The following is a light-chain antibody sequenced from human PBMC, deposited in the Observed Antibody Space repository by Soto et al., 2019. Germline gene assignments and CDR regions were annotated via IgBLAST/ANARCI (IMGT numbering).Light chain of an antibody. J-gene: IGKJ4*01. Sequence: EIVLTQSPGTLSLSPGERATLSCRASQTVSNNFLAWYQQKPGQTPRLFIYGASNRATGIPDRFSGSGSGTDFTLTISSLQPDDFATYYCQQYNSYPLTFGGGTKVDIK. V-gene: IGKV3-20*01. CDR2: GAS. CDR3: QQYNSYPLT. CDR1: QTVSNNF.